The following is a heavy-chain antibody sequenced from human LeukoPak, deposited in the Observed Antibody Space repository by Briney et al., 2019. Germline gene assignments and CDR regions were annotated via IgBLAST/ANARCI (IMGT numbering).Heavy chain of an antibody. CDR1: GDTFSSYA. CDR2: IIPIFGIA. Sequence: GASVKVSCKASGDTFSSYAISRVRQAPGQGLEWMGRIIPIFGIANYAQKFQGRVTITADKSTSTAYMELSSLRSEDTAVYYCARDAGPSGSYQEGWFDPWGQGTLVTVSS. J-gene: IGHJ5*02. D-gene: IGHD1-26*01. V-gene: IGHV1-69*04. CDR3: ARDAGPSGSYQEGWFDP.